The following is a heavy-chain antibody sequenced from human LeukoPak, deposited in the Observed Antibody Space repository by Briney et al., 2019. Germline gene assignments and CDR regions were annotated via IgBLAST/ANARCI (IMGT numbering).Heavy chain of an antibody. J-gene: IGHJ4*02. D-gene: IGHD4/OR15-4a*01. V-gene: IGHV3-53*01. CDR1: GFTVSSNY. Sequence: PGGSLRLACAAFGFTVSSNYMSWVRQAPGKGLEWVSVIYSGGSTYYADSVKGRFTISRDNSKNTLYLQMNSLRAEDTAVYYCTRAGLTDFDYWGQGTLVTVSS. CDR2: IYSGGST. CDR3: TRAGLTDFDY.